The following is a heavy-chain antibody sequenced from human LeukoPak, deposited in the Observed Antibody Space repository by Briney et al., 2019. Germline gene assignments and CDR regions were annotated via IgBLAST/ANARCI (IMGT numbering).Heavy chain of an antibody. V-gene: IGHV1-18*01. J-gene: IGHJ3*02. CDR2: ISVYNGDT. Sequence: GASVMVSCKASGYTFTSYGISWVRQAPGQGLEWMGWISVYNGDTNYAQNFQDRVTMTTDTSTSTAYMKLRSLRSDDTALYYCARESYYDSSGYPDAFDIWGQGTMVTVSS. CDR3: ARESYYDSSGYPDAFDI. D-gene: IGHD3-22*01. CDR1: GYTFTSYG.